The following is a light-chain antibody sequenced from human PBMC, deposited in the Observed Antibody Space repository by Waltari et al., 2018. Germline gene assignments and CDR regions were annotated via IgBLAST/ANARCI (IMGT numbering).Light chain of an antibody. Sequence: EIVLTQSPVTLSLSPGERATLSCRASQSVDSYLAWYQPKRGQPPRLLIDDTSNRATGIPARFSGSGSGTDFTLTISSLEPDDFAVYFCQLRIKWPPEITFGQGTRLEIK. CDR1: QSVDSY. CDR3: QLRIKWPPEIT. J-gene: IGKJ5*01. CDR2: DTS. V-gene: IGKV3-11*01.